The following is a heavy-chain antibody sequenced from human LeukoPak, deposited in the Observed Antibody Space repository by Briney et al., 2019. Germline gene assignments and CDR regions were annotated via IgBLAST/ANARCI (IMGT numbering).Heavy chain of an antibody. J-gene: IGHJ5*02. CDR2: INAGNGNT. V-gene: IGHV1-3*01. Sequence: ASVKVSCKASGYTFTSYAVHWVRQAPGQRLGWMGWINAGNGNTKYSQKFQGRVTITRDTSASTAYMELSSLRSEDTAVYYCARETSEDYDILTGYLPWGQGTLVTVSS. D-gene: IGHD3-9*01. CDR1: GYTFTSYA. CDR3: ARETSEDYDILTGYLP.